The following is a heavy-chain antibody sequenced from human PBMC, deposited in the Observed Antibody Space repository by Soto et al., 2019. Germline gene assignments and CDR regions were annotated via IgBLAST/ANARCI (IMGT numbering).Heavy chain of an antibody. Sequence: GASLKTSCKGSGFSFSTYWIAWVRQMPGKGLEWMGIIDPSDSYTSYSPSFQDHVTISADKSISTAYLQWSSLKASDTAMYYCASAKYSSPRYAMDVWGQGTTVTVSS. J-gene: IGHJ6*02. D-gene: IGHD6-6*01. CDR2: IDPSDSYT. V-gene: IGHV5-10-1*01. CDR1: GFSFSTYW. CDR3: ASAKYSSPRYAMDV.